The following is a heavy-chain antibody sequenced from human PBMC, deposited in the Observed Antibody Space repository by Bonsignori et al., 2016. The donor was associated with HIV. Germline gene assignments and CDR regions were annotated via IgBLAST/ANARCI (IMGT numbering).Heavy chain of an antibody. CDR2: IYTSGST. CDR1: GGSISSGSYY. J-gene: IGHJ4*02. CDR3: ARGLNSYGYNDYFDY. Sequence: SETLSLTCTVSGGSISSGSYYWSWIRQPAGKGLEWIGRIYTSGSTNYNPSLKSRVTISVDTSKNQFSLKLSSVTAADTAVYYCARGLNSYGYNDYFDYWGQGTLVTVSS. V-gene: IGHV4-61*02. D-gene: IGHD5-18*01.